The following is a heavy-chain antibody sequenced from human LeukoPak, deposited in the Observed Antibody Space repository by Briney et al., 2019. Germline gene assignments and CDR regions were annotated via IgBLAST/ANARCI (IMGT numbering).Heavy chain of an antibody. CDR3: ARGPRPGYCSGGSCEGWFDP. CDR1: GYTFTSYG. D-gene: IGHD2-15*01. V-gene: IGHV1-18*04. Sequence: ASVKLSCKASGYTFTSYGISWVRQAPGHGLEWMAWISAYNGNTNYAQKLQGRVTMTTDTSTSTAYMELRSLRSDDTAVYYCARGPRPGYCSGGSCEGWFDPWGQGTLVTVSS. CDR2: ISAYNGNT. J-gene: IGHJ5*02.